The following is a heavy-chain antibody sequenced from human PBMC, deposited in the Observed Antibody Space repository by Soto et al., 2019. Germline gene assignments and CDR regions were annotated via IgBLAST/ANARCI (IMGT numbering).Heavy chain of an antibody. D-gene: IGHD6-19*01. Sequence: QVQLQESGPGLVKPSQTLSLTCTVSGGSISSGGYYWSWIRQHPGKGLEWIGYIYYSGSPYYNPSLQSRFTTSVDTSKTQFSLMLSSVPAAATAGYYCARERYSSGWYFSWFDPWGQGTLVTVSS. CDR2: IYYSGSP. CDR3: ARERYSSGWYFSWFDP. CDR1: GGSISSGGYY. V-gene: IGHV4-31*03. J-gene: IGHJ5*02.